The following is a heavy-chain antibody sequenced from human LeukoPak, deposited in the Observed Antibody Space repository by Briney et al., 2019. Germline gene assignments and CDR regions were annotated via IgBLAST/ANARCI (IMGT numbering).Heavy chain of an antibody. CDR3: ARDSSYYGSGSYDY. CDR2: INPSGGST. V-gene: IGHV1-46*01. Sequence: GASVKVSCKASGYTFTSYYMHWVRQAPGQGLEWMGIINPSGGSTSYAQKFQGRVTMTTDTSTSTAYMELRSLRSDDTAVYYCARDSSYYGSGSYDYWGQGTLVTVSS. CDR1: GYTFTSYY. D-gene: IGHD3-10*01. J-gene: IGHJ4*02.